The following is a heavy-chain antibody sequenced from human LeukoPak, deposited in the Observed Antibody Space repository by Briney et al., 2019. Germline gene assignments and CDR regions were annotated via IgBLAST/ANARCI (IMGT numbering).Heavy chain of an antibody. CDR3: ARGSSTHGEYYFDY. D-gene: IGHD2-2*01. CDR1: GFTFSSYA. J-gene: IGHJ4*02. Sequence: PGGSLRLSCAASGFTFSSYAMSWVRQAPGKGLEWVANIKQDGSAIKYVDSVKGRFTISRDNAKNSLYLQMNSLRAEDTAVYYCARGSSTHGEYYFDYWGQGTLVTVSS. CDR2: IKQDGSAI. V-gene: IGHV3-7*01.